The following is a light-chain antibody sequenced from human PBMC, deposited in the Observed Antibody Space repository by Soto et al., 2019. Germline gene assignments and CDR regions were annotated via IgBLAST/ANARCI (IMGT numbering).Light chain of an antibody. Sequence: QSVLTQPPSVSGAPGQRVTISCTGSSSNIGAGYDVHWYQQLPGTAPKLLIYGNSNRPSGVPDRFSGSKSGTSPSLAITGLPAADEADYYCQSYDSSLSGSRVFGTGTKVTVL. V-gene: IGLV1-40*01. J-gene: IGLJ1*01. CDR3: QSYDSSLSGSRV. CDR1: SSNIGAGYD. CDR2: GNS.